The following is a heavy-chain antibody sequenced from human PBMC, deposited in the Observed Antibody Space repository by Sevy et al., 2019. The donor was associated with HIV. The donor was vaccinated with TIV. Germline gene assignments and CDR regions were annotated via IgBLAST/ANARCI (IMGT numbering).Heavy chain of an antibody. CDR2: VYTSGRT. CDR1: GGSISDYY. V-gene: IGHV4-4*07. D-gene: IGHD3-10*01. CDR3: ASLDGA. Sequence: SETLSLICTVSGGSISDYYYNWIRQAAGKRLEGIGRVYTSGRTTYNPSLKRRVPMSIDASKNQFSLNLSSVTAADTAVYYCASLDGAWGQGTLVTVSS. J-gene: IGHJ5*02.